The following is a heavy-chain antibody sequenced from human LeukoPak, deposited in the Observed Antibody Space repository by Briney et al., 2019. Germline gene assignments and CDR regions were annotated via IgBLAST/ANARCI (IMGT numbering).Heavy chain of an antibody. D-gene: IGHD5-18*01. CDR3: ASLPGYSYGYALSGDPNWFDP. CDR1: GFTFSSYA. CDR2: ISYDGSNK. V-gene: IGHV3-30*04. Sequence: PGGSLRLSCAASGFTFSSYAMHWVRQAPGKGLEWVAVISYDGSNKYYADSVKGRFTISRDNSKNTLYLQMNSLRAEDTAVYYCASLPGYSYGYALSGDPNWFDPWGQGTLVTVSS. J-gene: IGHJ5*02.